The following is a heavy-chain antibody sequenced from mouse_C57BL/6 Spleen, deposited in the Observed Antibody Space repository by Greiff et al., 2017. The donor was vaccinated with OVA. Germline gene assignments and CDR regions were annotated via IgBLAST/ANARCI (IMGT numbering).Heavy chain of an antibody. CDR2: ISYDGSN. CDR1: GYSITSGYY. CDR3: ARDYYYGSSTLDV. Sequence: EVQLQESGPGLVKPSQSLSLTCSVPGYSITSGYYWNWIRQFPGNKLEWMGYISYDGSNNYNPSLKNRISITRDTSKNQFFLKLNSVTTEDTATYYCARDYYYGSSTLDVWGTGTTVTVSS. J-gene: IGHJ1*03. V-gene: IGHV3-6*01. D-gene: IGHD1-1*01.